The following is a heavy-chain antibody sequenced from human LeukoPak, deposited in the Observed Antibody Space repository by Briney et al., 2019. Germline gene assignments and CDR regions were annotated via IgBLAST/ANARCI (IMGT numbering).Heavy chain of an antibody. V-gene: IGHV1-18*01. CDR2: ISAYNGNT. CDR3: ARELAARLGSDY. CDR1: GYTFTSYG. J-gene: IGHJ4*02. Sequence: ASVKVSCKASGYTFTSYGISWVRQAPGQGLEWMGWISAYNGNTNYAQKLQGRVTMTTDTSTSTAYMELSRLRSDDTAVYYCARELAARLGSDYWGQGTLVTVSS. D-gene: IGHD6-6*01.